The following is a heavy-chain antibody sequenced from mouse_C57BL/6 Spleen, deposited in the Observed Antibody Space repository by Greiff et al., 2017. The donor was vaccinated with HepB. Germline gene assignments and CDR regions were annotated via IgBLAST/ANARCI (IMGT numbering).Heavy chain of an antibody. CDR2: IHPNSGST. CDR1: GYSFTSYW. V-gene: IGHV1-64*01. J-gene: IGHJ2*01. D-gene: IGHD2-4*01. Sequence: QVQLQQSGAELVKPGASVKLSCKASGYSFTSYWMHWVKQRPGQGLEWIGMIHPNSGSTNYNEKFKSKATLTVDKSSSTAYMQLSSLTSEDSAVYYCARLEGWAYDYDAYFDYWGQGTTLTVSS. CDR3: ARLEGWAYDYDAYFDY.